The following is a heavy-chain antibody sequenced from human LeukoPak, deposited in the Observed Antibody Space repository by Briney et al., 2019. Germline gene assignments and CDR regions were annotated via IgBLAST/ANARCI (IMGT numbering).Heavy chain of an antibody. CDR2: ISGSGGST. D-gene: IGHD3-22*01. J-gene: IGHJ3*02. V-gene: IGHV3-23*01. Sequence: PGGSLRLSCAASGFTFSSYAMSWVRQAPGKGLEWVSAISGSGGSTYYADSVKGRFTISRDNAKNSLYLQMNSLRAEDTAVYYCARGDYDDSSGNFNDAFDIWGQGTMVTV. CDR3: ARGDYDDSSGNFNDAFDI. CDR1: GFTFSSYA.